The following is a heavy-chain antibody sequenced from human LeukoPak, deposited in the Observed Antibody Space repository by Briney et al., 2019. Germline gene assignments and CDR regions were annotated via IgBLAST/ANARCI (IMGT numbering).Heavy chain of an antibody. CDR1: GGTFSSYA. CDR3: ARDRFGGGAFDI. J-gene: IGHJ3*02. D-gene: IGHD3-10*01. Sequence: SVKVSCKASGGTFSSYAISWVRQAPGQGLEWMGGIIPIFGTANYAQKFQGRVTITADESTSTAYMELSSLRSEDTAVYYCARDRFGGGAFDIWGQGTMVSVSS. V-gene: IGHV1-69*13. CDR2: IIPIFGTA.